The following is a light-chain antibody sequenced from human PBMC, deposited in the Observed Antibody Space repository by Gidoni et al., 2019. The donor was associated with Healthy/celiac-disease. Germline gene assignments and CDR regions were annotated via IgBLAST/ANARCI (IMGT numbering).Light chain of an antibody. CDR2: DAS. J-gene: IGKJ1*01. V-gene: IGKV3-11*01. CDR1: QSVSSY. Sequence: EIVLTQSTATLSLSPGDRATLSCRASQSVSSYLAWYQQKPGQAPRLLIYDASNRATGIPARFSGSGSGTDFTLTISSLEPEDFAVYYCQQRSNWWTFXQXTKVEIK. CDR3: QQRSNWWT.